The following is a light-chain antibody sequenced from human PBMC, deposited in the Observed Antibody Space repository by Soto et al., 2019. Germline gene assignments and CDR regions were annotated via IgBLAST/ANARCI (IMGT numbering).Light chain of an antibody. CDR3: QQYNNWPLT. Sequence: EIVLTQSPGTLSLSPGERATLSCRASQSVSSSYLAWYQQKPGQAPRLLIYGASSRATGIPDRFSGSGSGTDFTLTISRLEPEDFAVYDCQQYNNWPLTFGGGTKVDIK. J-gene: IGKJ4*01. V-gene: IGKV3-20*01. CDR2: GAS. CDR1: QSVSSSY.